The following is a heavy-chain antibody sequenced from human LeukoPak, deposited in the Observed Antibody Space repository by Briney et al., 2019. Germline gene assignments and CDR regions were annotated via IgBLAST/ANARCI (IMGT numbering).Heavy chain of an antibody. CDR2: IYPGDSDT. CDR3: AISMVGANQGNYFDY. J-gene: IGHJ4*02. D-gene: IGHD1-26*01. CDR1: GYSFTSYW. Sequence: GESLKISCKGSGYSFTSYWIGWVRQMPGKGLEWMGIIYPGDSDTRYSPSFQGQVTISADKSISTAYLQWSSLKASDTAMYYCAISMVGANQGNYFDYWGQGTLVTVSS. V-gene: IGHV5-51*01.